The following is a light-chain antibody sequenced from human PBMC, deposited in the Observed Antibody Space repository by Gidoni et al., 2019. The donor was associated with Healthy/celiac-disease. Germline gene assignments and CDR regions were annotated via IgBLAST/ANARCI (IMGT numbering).Light chain of an antibody. J-gene: IGKJ3*01. CDR2: AAS. Sequence: DIQMTQSPSSLSASVGDRVTSTCRASQSSSSYLNWYQQKPGKAPKLLIYAASSLQSGVPSRFSGSGSGTGGTLTISSLQPQDCATYYCQQSYSTPFTFGPGTKVDIK. CDR1: QSSSSY. V-gene: IGKV1-39*01. CDR3: QQSYSTPFT.